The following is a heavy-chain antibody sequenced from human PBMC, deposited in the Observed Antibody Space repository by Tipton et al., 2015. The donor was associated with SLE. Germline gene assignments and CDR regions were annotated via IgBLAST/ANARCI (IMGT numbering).Heavy chain of an antibody. J-gene: IGHJ4*02. CDR3: ATLRRFGEYDY. CDR1: GFTFSSYW. Sequence: GSLRLSCAASGFTFSSYWMSWVRQAPGKGLEWVANIKQDGSEKYYVDSVKGRFTISRDNAKNSLYLQMNSLRAEDTAVYYCATLRRFGEYDYWGQGTLVTVSS. CDR2: IKQDGSEK. D-gene: IGHD3-10*01. V-gene: IGHV3-7*01.